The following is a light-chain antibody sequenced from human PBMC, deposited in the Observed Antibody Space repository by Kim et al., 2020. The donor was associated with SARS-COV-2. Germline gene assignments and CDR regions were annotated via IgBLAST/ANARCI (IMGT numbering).Light chain of an antibody. V-gene: IGKV1-5*01. Sequence: GARATITCRPSPSIIIWLVWYQQKPGKAPNLLIYDASILESGVPSRFSGSGSGTQSTLTTSSLQPDDFATYYCQENKSDSWTFGQGTKVDIK. CDR2: DAS. CDR3: QENKSDSWT. CDR1: PSIIIW. J-gene: IGKJ1*01.